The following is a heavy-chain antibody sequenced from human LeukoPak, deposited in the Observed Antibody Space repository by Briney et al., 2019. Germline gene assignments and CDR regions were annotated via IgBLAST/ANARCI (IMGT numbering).Heavy chain of an antibody. CDR2: ISGSGINT. CDR1: GFTFSSYG. D-gene: IGHD6-19*01. Sequence: GGTLRLSCAASGFTFSSYGMNWVRQAPGKGLEWVSAISGSGINTYYADSVKGRFTISRDNSKNTLYLQMNSLRAEDTAVYYCAKNRGSGWFDPWGQGTLVTVSS. J-gene: IGHJ5*02. CDR3: AKNRGSGWFDP. V-gene: IGHV3-23*01.